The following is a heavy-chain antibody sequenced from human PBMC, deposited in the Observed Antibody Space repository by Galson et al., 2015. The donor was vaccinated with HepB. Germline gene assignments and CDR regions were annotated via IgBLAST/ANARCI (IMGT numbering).Heavy chain of an antibody. D-gene: IGHD3-3*02. CDR2: IYHSGST. CDR3: ARHSSSGFSLAN. J-gene: IGHJ1*01. Sequence: ETLSLTCTVSGGAINTVNWWSWVRQPPGRGLEWIGEIYHSGSTNYNPSLKSRVTISLDKSKNQFSLELRSVTAADTAFYYCARHSSSGFSLANWGQGALVTVSS. CDR1: GGAINTVNW. V-gene: IGHV4-4*02.